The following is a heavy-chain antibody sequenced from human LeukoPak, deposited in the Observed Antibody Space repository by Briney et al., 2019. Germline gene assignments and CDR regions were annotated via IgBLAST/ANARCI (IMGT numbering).Heavy chain of an antibody. V-gene: IGHV4-4*02. Sequence: SETLSLTRAVSGGSISSSNWWSWVRQPPGKGLEWIGEIYHSGSTNFNPSLRTRVTISVDKSKKHFSLKMTSVTAADTAVYYCARASHDYGDYSHFDYWGQGTLVTVSS. CDR2: IYHSGST. CDR1: GGSISSSNW. D-gene: IGHD4-17*01. J-gene: IGHJ4*02. CDR3: ARASHDYGDYSHFDY.